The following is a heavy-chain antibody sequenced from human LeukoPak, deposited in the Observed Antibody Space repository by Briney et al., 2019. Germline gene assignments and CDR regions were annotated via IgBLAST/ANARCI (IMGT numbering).Heavy chain of an antibody. Sequence: GASVKVSCKASGGTFSSYAISWVRQAPGQGLEWMGGIIPIFGTANYAQKFQGRVTITADESTSTAYMELSSLRSEDTAVYYCARDWYSSSWYRWGAFDIWGQGTMVTVSS. V-gene: IGHV1-69*13. CDR1: GGTFSSYA. J-gene: IGHJ3*02. D-gene: IGHD6-13*01. CDR3: ARDWYSSSWYRWGAFDI. CDR2: IIPIFGTA.